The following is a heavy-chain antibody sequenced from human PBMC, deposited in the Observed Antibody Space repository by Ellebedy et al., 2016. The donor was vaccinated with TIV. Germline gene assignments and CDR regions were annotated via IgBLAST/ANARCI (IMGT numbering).Heavy chain of an antibody. V-gene: IGHV4-39*07. J-gene: IGHJ3*02. CDR3: ARDHPDSNGLYYGAFDI. Sequence: SETLSLXCTVSGDSISSSNYYWGWIRQPPGKGLEWMGTIYYSGDTYYKPSLKSRVTISVDTSNNQFSLKLTSVTGADTAVYYCARDHPDSNGLYYGAFDIWGQGTKVTVSS. CDR2: IYYSGDT. CDR1: GDSISSSNYY. D-gene: IGHD3-22*01.